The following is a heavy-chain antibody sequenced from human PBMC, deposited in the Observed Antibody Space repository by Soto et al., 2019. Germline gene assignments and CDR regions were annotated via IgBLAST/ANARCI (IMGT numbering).Heavy chain of an antibody. CDR3: AKDTAPYNWFDP. J-gene: IGHJ5*02. Sequence: GGSLRLSCAASGFTFSSYAVSWVRQAPGKGLEWVSAISGSGGSTYYADSVKGRFTISRDNSKNTLYLQMNSLRAEDTAVYYCAKDTAPYNWFDPWGQGTLVTVSS. V-gene: IGHV3-23*01. CDR1: GFTFSSYA. CDR2: ISGSGGST.